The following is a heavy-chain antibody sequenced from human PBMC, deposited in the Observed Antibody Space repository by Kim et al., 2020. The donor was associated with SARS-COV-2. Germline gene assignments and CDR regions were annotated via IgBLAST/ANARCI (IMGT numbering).Heavy chain of an antibody. D-gene: IGHD1-1*01. V-gene: IGHV3-15*01. J-gene: IGHJ3*01. CDR2: IKGKSEAGAT. Sequence: GGSLRLSCTISGVDITNAWMSWVRQAPGKGLEWVGRIKGKSEAGATDYAAAVRGRFTISRDESKNTLYLQMNSLRSEDTALYYCTTVTHWNTDSF. CDR3: TTVTHWNTDSF. CDR1: GVDITNAW.